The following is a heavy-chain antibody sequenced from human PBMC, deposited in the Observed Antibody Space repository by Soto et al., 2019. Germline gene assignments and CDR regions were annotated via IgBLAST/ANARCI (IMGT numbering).Heavy chain of an antibody. CDR2: IIPIFGTA. CDR1: GGTFSRYA. D-gene: IGHD3-10*01. V-gene: IGHV1-69*06. CDR3: ARDMSSPMVRGVISLLYY. Sequence: SVKVSCKASGGTFSRYAISWVRQAPGQGLEWMGGIIPIFGTANYAQKFQGRVTITADKSTSTAYMELSSLRSEDTAVYHCARDMSSPMVRGVISLLYYWGQGTLVTVSS. J-gene: IGHJ4*02.